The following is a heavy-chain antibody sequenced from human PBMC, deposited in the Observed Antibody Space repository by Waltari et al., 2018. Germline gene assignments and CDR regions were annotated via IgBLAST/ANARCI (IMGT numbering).Heavy chain of an antibody. CDR3: ARDPQYSSSWYGWFDP. D-gene: IGHD6-13*01. CDR1: GGTFSSYA. Sequence: QVQLVQSGAELKKPGSSVNVSCKASGGTFSSYAISWLLQAPGQGLEWMGGIIPIFGTANYAQKFQGRVTVTADESTSTAYMELSSLRSEDTAVYYCARDPQYSSSWYGWFDPWCQGTLVTVSS. CDR2: IIPIFGTA. V-gene: IGHV1-69*13. J-gene: IGHJ5*02.